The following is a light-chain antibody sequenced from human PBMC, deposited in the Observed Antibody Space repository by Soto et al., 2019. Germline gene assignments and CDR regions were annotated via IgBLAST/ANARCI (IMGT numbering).Light chain of an antibody. CDR3: SSYTTSSTWV. Sequence: QPVLTQPASVSGSPGQSITISCTGTSGDVGVYNYVSWYQQHPGKAPKLMIYDVNNRPSGVSNRFSGSKSGNTASLTISGLQAEDEADYYCSSYTTSSTWVFGGGTKLTVL. CDR2: DVN. CDR1: SGDVGVYNY. J-gene: IGLJ3*02. V-gene: IGLV2-14*01.